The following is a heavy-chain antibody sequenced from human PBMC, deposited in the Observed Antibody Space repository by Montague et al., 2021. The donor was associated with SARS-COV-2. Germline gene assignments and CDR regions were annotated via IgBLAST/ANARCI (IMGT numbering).Heavy chain of an antibody. Sequence: SLRLSCAASGFTFSRHEVNWVRQASGKGLEWVSYTTSDGGIIYYADFXXGRFTISRDNAKNSLYLHMNSLRVGDTAVYYCATLARGLFDHGMDVWGQGTTVTVSS. CDR1: GFTFSRHE. J-gene: IGHJ6*02. V-gene: IGHV3-48*03. D-gene: IGHD3-10*01. CDR2: TTSDGGII. CDR3: ATLARGLFDHGMDV.